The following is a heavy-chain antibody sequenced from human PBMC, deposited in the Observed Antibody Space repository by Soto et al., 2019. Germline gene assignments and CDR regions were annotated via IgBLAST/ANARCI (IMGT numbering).Heavy chain of an antibody. CDR1: GYTFTSYE. D-gene: IGHD3-10*01. CDR2: ISAYNGNT. Sequence: GAPVKVSSKVSGYTFTSYEISWVRQAPGQGVGWRGWISAYNGNTNSAQKLQGRVTMTTDTSTSTAYMELRSVRSDDTAVYYCASMVLWFGELLPTDYWGQGTLVTVSS. V-gene: IGHV1-18*04. CDR3: ASMVLWFGELLPTDY. J-gene: IGHJ4*02.